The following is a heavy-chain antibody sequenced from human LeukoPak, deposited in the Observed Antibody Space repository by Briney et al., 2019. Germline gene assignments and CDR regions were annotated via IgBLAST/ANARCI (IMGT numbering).Heavy chain of an antibody. Sequence: SETLSLTCTVSGGSISNYYWSWIRQPPGKGLEWIGYIYYSGSTNYNPSLKSRVTISVDTSKNQFSLQLYSVTAADTAVYYCARDPSTYGGYGYYFDYWGQGTLVTVSS. CDR2: IYYSGST. V-gene: IGHV4-59*01. D-gene: IGHD5-12*01. J-gene: IGHJ4*02. CDR3: ARDPSTYGGYGYYFDY. CDR1: GGSISNYY.